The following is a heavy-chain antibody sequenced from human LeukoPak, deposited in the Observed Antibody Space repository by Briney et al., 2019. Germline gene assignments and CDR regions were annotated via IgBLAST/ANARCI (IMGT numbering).Heavy chain of an antibody. CDR2: IYPGDSDT. V-gene: IGHV5-51*01. Sequence: GESLKISCKGSGYSFTSYWIGWVRQMPGKGLEWMGIIYPGDSDTRYSPSFQGQVTISADKSISTAYLQWSSLKASDTAMYYCARHLRGDRLYCSGGSCYGYYYYYMDVWGKGTTVTVSS. J-gene: IGHJ6*03. D-gene: IGHD2-15*01. CDR1: GYSFTSYW. CDR3: ARHLRGDRLYCSGGSCYGYYYYYMDV.